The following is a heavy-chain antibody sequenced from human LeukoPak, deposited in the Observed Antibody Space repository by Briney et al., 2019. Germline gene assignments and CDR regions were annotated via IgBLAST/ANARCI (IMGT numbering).Heavy chain of an antibody. CDR2: IYTSGRT. Sequence: ASXXLSLTCTVSGGSISSYYWSWIRQPAGKGLEWIGRIYTSGRTNYNHSLKSRVTMSVDKYKNKFSLKQRSLTAAEGAVVYYARGAYYYDSSGYYYDYYYYYMDVWGKGTTVTVSS. D-gene: IGHD3-22*01. CDR3: ARGAYYYDSSGYYYDYYYYYMDV. J-gene: IGHJ6*03. CDR1: GGSISSYY. V-gene: IGHV4-4*07.